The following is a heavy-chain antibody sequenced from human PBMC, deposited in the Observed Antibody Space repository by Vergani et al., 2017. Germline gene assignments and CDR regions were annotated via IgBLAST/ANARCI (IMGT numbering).Heavy chain of an antibody. CDR1: GLNLSSYA. Sequence: QVQLVESGGGVVQPGRSLRLSCAASGLNLSSYAMHWVRQAPGKGLEGVAVISYDGSNKYYADSVKGRLTISRDNSKNTLYLQMNSLRAEDTAVYYCARDGGPYSGSYWEGGLFDYWGQGTLVTVSS. CDR2: ISYDGSNK. CDR3: ARDGGPYSGSYWEGGLFDY. D-gene: IGHD1-26*01. V-gene: IGHV3-30-3*01. J-gene: IGHJ4*02.